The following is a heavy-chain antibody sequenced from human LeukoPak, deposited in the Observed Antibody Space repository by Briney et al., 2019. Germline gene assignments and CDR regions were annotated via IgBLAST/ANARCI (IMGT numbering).Heavy chain of an antibody. CDR3: ASNLRADYDFWSGYYRGYFDY. Sequence: PSQTLSLTCTVSGGSVSSGDYYWSWIRQPPGKGLEWIGYIYYSGSTYYNPSLKSRVTISVDTSKNQFSLKLSSVTAADTAVYYCASNLRADYDFWSGYYRGYFDYWGQGTLVTVSS. V-gene: IGHV4-30-4*08. D-gene: IGHD3-3*01. J-gene: IGHJ4*02. CDR2: IYYSGST. CDR1: GGSVSSGDYY.